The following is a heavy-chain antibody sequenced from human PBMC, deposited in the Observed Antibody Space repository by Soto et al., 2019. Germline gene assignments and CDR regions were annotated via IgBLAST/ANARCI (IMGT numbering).Heavy chain of an antibody. CDR2: IRGGGDTT. V-gene: IGHV3-23*01. Sequence: EVQLLESGGGLLQPGGSLRLSCAASGFTFNNYAMTWVLQAPGKGLEWFSDIRGGGDTTSYADSLKARFTVSRAGVKNTLYLHMRSLRAADTALYYCANGRGRSGSITPLVDFWGQGTMVTVAS. CDR3: ANGRGRSGSITPLVDF. J-gene: IGHJ4*02. D-gene: IGHD3-10*01. CDR1: GFTFNNYA.